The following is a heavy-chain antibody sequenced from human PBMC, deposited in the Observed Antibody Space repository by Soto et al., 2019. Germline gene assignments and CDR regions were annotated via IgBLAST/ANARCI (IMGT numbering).Heavy chain of an antibody. J-gene: IGHJ4*02. CDR1: GFTFSSYG. Sequence: GGSLRLSWAACGFTFSSYGMHWVRQAPGKGLEWVAVIWYDGSNKYYADSVKGRFTISGGNSKNTLYLQMNSLRAEDTAVYYCARDAGGHFYYWCQGTLLTVSA. CDR3: ARDAGGHFYY. V-gene: IGHV3-33*01. D-gene: IGHD3-10*01. CDR2: IWYDGSNK.